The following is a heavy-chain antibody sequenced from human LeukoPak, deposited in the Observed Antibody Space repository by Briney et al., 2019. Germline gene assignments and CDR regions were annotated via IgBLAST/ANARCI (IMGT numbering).Heavy chain of an antibody. V-gene: IGHV3-30-3*01. CDR3: ARNSGSSGWRPFDY. CDR2: ISYDGSNK. Sequence: GRSLRLSCAASGLTFSSYARHWVRQAPGKGLEWVAVISYDGSNKYYADSVKGRFTISRDNSKNTLYLQMNSLRAEDTAVYYCARNSGSSGWRPFDYWGQGTLVTVSS. J-gene: IGHJ4*02. D-gene: IGHD6-19*01. CDR1: GLTFSSYA.